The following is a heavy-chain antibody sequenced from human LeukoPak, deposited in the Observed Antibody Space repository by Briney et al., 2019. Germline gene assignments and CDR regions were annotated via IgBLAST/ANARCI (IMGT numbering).Heavy chain of an antibody. J-gene: IGHJ4*02. Sequence: SETLSLTCAVYGESFSGYYWSWIRQPPGKGLEWIGEINHSGSTNYNPSLKSRVTISVDTSKNQFSLKLSSVTAADTAVYYCARQYPPIGYRAWYHDYYFDYWGQGTLVTVSS. V-gene: IGHV4-34*01. D-gene: IGHD2-15*01. CDR1: GESFSGYY. CDR2: INHSGST. CDR3: ARQYPPIGYRAWYHDYYFDY.